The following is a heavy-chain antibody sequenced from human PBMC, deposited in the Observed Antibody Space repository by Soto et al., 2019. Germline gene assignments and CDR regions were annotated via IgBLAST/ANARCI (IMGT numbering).Heavy chain of an antibody. V-gene: IGHV4-30-2*01. D-gene: IGHD2-15*01. J-gene: IGHJ5*02. Sequence: QLQLQESGSGLVKPSQTLSLTCAVSGGSISSGDYCWSWIRQAPGKGLEWIGYMYNSGSTYYNPSLKSRVTISVDRSKNQFPLKLSSVTAADTAVYYCARVVVAAKGGWFDPWGQGTLVTVSS. CDR2: MYNSGST. CDR3: ARVVVAAKGGWFDP. CDR1: GGSISSGDYC.